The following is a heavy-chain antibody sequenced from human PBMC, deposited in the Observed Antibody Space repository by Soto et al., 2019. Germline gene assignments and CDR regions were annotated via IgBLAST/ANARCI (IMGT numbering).Heavy chain of an antibody. V-gene: IGHV3-23*01. D-gene: IGHD3-22*01. Sequence: GGSLRLSCSGSGFTFRSYAVSWVRQAPGKGAEWISSISGSGSTIYYADSVKGRFTISRDNSKNTLYLQMSSLRAEDTAVYYCAKVFYYYDSSGYYYFDYWGQGTLVTVSS. J-gene: IGHJ4*02. CDR1: GFTFRSYA. CDR2: ISGSGSTI. CDR3: AKVFYYYDSSGYYYFDY.